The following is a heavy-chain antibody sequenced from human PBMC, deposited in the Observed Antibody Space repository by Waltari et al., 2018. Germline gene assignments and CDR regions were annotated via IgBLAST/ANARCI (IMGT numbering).Heavy chain of an antibody. CDR2: MSSSGSTI. CDR1: GFTFNSYQ. CDR3: ARGSGWEDDAFDI. Sequence: EVQLVESGGGLVQPGGSLRLSCAASGFTFNSYQMNWVRPAPGKGLEWVSYMSSSGSTIYYADSVKGRFTISRDNAKNSMYLQMNSLRAEDTAIYYCARGSGWEDDAFDIWGQGTMVTVSS. V-gene: IGHV3-48*03. J-gene: IGHJ3*02. D-gene: IGHD1-26*01.